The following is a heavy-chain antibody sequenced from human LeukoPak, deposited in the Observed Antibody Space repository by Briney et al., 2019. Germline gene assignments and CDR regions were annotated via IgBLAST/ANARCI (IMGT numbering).Heavy chain of an antibody. CDR3: AKVEERYFDWLPNPFDY. V-gene: IGHV3-30*02. CDR2: IRYDGSNK. CDR1: GFTFSSYG. D-gene: IGHD3-9*01. Sequence: PGGSLRLSCAASGFTFSSYGMHWVRQAPGKGLEWVAFIRYDGSNKYYADSVKGRFTISRDNSKNTLYLQMNSLRAEDTAVYYCAKVEERYFDWLPNPFDYWGQGTLVTVSS. J-gene: IGHJ4*02.